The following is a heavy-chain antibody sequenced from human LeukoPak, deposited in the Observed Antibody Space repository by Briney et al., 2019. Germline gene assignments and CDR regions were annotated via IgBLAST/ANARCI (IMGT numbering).Heavy chain of an antibody. CDR3: AKTGTYYFDY. CDR1: GFPSSNFG. J-gene: IGHJ4*02. V-gene: IGHV3-23*01. D-gene: IGHD3-10*01. Sequence: PGGSLRLSCAASGFPSSNFGMTWVRQAPGKGLEWVSTAGRSGATYYADSVQGRFIISRDNSKNTLYLQMNSLRAEDTAVYYCAKTGTYYFDYWGRGTLVNVSS. CDR2: AGRSGAT.